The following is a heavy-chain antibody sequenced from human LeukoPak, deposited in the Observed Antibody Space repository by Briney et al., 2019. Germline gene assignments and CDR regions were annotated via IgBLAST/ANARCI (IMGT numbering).Heavy chain of an antibody. Sequence: SETLSLTCTVSGGSISSYYWSWIRQPPGKGLEYIGYIYYSGYTNYNPSLKRGVTISVDTSKKQCSLKLSSVTAADTAVYYCARETSQKGAHYMDVWGKGTTVTISS. CDR3: ARETSQKGAHYMDV. D-gene: IGHD3-16*01. CDR1: GGSISSYY. CDR2: IYYSGYT. J-gene: IGHJ6*03. V-gene: IGHV4-59*01.